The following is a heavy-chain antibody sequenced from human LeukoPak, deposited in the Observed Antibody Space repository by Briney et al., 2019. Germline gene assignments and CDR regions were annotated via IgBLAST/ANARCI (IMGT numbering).Heavy chain of an antibody. V-gene: IGHV1-69*06. CDR1: GYTFTSYG. D-gene: IGHD5-12*01. CDR3: ARSSYSGYDLRPDAFDI. J-gene: IGHJ3*02. CDR2: IIPIFGTA. Sequence: ASVKVSCKASGYTFTSYGISWVRQAPGQGLEWMGGIIPIFGTANYAQKFQGRVTITADKSTSTAYMELSSLRSEDTAVYYCARSSYSGYDLRPDAFDIWGQGTMVTVSS.